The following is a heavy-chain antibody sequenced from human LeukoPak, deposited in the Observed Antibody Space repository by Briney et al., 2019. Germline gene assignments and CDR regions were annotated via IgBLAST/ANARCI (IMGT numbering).Heavy chain of an antibody. CDR3: ARGRDYDFWSGYYNPPGYWFDP. V-gene: IGHV4-59*12. Sequence: SETLSLTCTVSGGSISSYFWSWIRQPPGKGLEWIGYIYYSGSTNYNPSLKSRVTISVDTSKNQFSLKLSSVTAADTAVYYCARGRDYDFWSGYYNPPGYWFDPWGQGTLVTVSS. D-gene: IGHD3-3*01. CDR1: GGSISSYF. J-gene: IGHJ5*02. CDR2: IYYSGST.